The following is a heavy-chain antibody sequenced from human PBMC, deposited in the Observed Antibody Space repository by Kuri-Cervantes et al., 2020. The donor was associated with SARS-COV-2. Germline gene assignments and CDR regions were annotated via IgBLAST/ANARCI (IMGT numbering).Heavy chain of an antibody. CDR2: SYYSGST. CDR3: AGVSTDWVLN. D-gene: IGHD3-9*01. Sequence: ESLKISCTVSGGSISSYYWSWIRQPPGKGLEWIGYSYYSGSTNYNPSLKSQVTISVDTSKNQFSLKLSSVTAADTAVYYCAGVSTDWVLNWGQGTLVTVSS. V-gene: IGHV4-59*12. CDR1: GGSISSYY. J-gene: IGHJ4*02.